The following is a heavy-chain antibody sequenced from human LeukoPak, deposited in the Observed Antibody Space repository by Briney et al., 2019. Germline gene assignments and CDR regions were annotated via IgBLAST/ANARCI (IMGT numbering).Heavy chain of an antibody. V-gene: IGHV3-7*01. CDR2: IKQDGSEK. CDR3: AREAYDDFWSGSWRYYYYMDV. J-gene: IGHJ6*03. CDR1: GFTFSSYW. Sequence: PGGSLRLSCAASGFTFSSYWMSWVRQAPGKGLEWVANIKQDGSEKYYVDSVKGRFTISRDNARNSLYLQMNSLRAEDTAVYYCAREAYDDFWSGSWRYYYYMDVWGKGITATVSS. D-gene: IGHD3-3*01.